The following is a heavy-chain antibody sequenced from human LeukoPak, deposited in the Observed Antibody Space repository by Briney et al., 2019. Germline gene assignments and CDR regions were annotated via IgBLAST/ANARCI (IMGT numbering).Heavy chain of an antibody. J-gene: IGHJ4*02. CDR3: ATRYFDWLAHDY. CDR1: GFTFDDYG. Sequence: GGSLRLSCAASGFTFDDYGMSWVRQAPGKGLEWVSGINWNGGSTGYADSVKGRFTISRDNAKNSLYLQMNSLRAEDTALYYCATRYFDWLAHDYWGQGTLVTVSS. V-gene: IGHV3-20*04. CDR2: INWNGGST. D-gene: IGHD3-9*01.